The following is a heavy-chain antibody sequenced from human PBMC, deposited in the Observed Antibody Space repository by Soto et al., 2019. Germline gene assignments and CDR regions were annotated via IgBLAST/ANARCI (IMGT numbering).Heavy chain of an antibody. CDR1: GYSFTSYW. CDR2: IYPGDSDT. Sequence: PGESLKISCKGSGYSFTSYWIGWVRQMPGKGLEWMGIIYPGDSDTRYSPSFQGQVTISADKSISTAYLQWSSLKASDTAMYDCARRLYDSSDPDAFDIWGQGTMVTVSS. CDR3: ARRLYDSSDPDAFDI. J-gene: IGHJ3*02. V-gene: IGHV5-51*01. D-gene: IGHD3-22*01.